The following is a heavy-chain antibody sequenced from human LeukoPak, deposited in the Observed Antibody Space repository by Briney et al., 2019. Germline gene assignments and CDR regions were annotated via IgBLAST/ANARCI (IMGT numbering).Heavy chain of an antibody. J-gene: IGHJ4*02. CDR3: AGRQYYFDC. CDR1: GFTFSSYS. V-gene: IGHV3-48*04. Sequence: PGGSLRLSCAASGFTFSSYSMNWVRQAPGKGLEWVSYISSSSSTIFYADSVKGRFTISRDNAKNSLYLQMNSLRAEDTAVYYCAGRQYYFDCWGQGTLVTVSS. D-gene: IGHD1-26*01. CDR2: ISSSSSTI.